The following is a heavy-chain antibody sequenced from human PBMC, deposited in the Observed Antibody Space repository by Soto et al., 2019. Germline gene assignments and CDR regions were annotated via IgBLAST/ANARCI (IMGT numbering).Heavy chain of an antibody. J-gene: IGHJ4*02. V-gene: IGHV1-69*01. Sequence: QVQLVQSGAEVKKPGSSVKVSCMASGGTFSSYAISWVRQAPGQGLEWMGGIIPIFGTANYAQKFQGRVTITADESTSTAYMELSSLRSEDTAVYYCAGGGIAARPMPPGFDYWGQGTLVTVSS. CDR2: IIPIFGTA. CDR3: AGGGIAARPMPPGFDY. D-gene: IGHD6-6*01. CDR1: GGTFSSYA.